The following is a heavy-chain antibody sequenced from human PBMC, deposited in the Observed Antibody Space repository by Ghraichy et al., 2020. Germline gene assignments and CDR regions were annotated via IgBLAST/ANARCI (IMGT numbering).Heavy chain of an antibody. D-gene: IGHD2-8*01. J-gene: IGHJ6*02. V-gene: IGHV3-15*01. CDR2: IKSQTGGGTT. Sequence: GGSLRLSCAASGFTFSNAWMSWVRQAPGKGLEWVGSIKSQTGGGTTDYAAPVKGRFTISRDDSTNTLYLQMNSLKTEDTAVYYCTTGMQDGDYSYGMDVWRQGTTVTVSS. CDR1: GFTFSNAW. CDR3: TTGMQDGDYSYGMDV.